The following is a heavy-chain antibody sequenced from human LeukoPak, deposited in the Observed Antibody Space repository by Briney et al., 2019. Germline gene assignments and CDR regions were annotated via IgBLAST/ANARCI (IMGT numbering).Heavy chain of an antibody. CDR3: ARGRSEAAALDS. J-gene: IGHJ4*02. CDR2: ITHSGSA. D-gene: IGHD2-2*01. V-gene: IGHV4-34*01. Sequence: SETLSLTCAVYGGSFSGHYWSWIRQSPGKGLEWIGEITHSGSANYNPSLKSRLTISVDTSKNQFSLRLTSVTAADTAVYRCARGRSEAAALDSWGQGTLVTVSS. CDR1: GGSFSGHY.